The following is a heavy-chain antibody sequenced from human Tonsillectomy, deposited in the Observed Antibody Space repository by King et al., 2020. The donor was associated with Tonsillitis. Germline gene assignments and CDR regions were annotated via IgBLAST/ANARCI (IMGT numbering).Heavy chain of an antibody. V-gene: IGHV3-23*04. D-gene: IGHD2-2*01. Sequence: VQLVESGGGLVQPGGSLRLSCAASGFTFSIYAMSGVRQAPGKGLEWVSAISGSGGSTYYEDSVRGRFPLSRDNSTNTLYLQMNSLRAEDTAVYYCSKRAPYQLLSGFDPWGQGTLVTVSS. J-gene: IGHJ5*02. CDR3: SKRAPYQLLSGFDP. CDR2: ISGSGGST. CDR1: GFTFSIYA.